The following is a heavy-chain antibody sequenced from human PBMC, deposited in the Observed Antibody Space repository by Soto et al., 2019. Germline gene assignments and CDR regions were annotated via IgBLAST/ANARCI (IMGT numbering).Heavy chain of an antibody. D-gene: IGHD3-10*01. CDR1: GYTFTSYD. Sequence: ASVKVSCKASGYTFTSYDINWVRQATGQGLEWMGWMNPNSGNTGYAQKFQGRVTMTRNTSISTAYMELSSLRSEDTAVYYCARDQRASGGYSEYYYGMDVWGQGTTVTVSS. CDR3: ARDQRASGGYSEYYYGMDV. V-gene: IGHV1-8*01. J-gene: IGHJ6*02. CDR2: MNPNSGNT.